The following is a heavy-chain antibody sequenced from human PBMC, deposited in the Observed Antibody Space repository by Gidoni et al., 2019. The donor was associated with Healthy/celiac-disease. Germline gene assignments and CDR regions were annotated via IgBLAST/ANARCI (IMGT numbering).Heavy chain of an antibody. Sequence: EVQLVESGGGLVQPGGSLRLSCAASGFNFSSYWMSWVRQAPGKGLEWVANIKQDGSEKYYVDSVKGRFTISRDNAKNSLYLQMNSLRAEDTAVYYCARAMGELSSPYYFDYWGQGTLVTVSS. J-gene: IGHJ4*02. D-gene: IGHD3-16*02. CDR1: GFNFSSYW. CDR3: ARAMGELSSPYYFDY. V-gene: IGHV3-7*01. CDR2: IKQDGSEK.